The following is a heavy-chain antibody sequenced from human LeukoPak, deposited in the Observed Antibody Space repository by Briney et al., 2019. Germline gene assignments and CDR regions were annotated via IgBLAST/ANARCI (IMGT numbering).Heavy chain of an antibody. CDR3: ARHSAVALGSVFDY. D-gene: IGHD6-19*01. J-gene: IGHJ4*02. CDR2: IFPGDSDT. Sequence: GESLKISCKDSGYSLTNYWIGWVRQMPGKGLEWMGIIFPGDSDTRYSPSFQGQVTISADKSIGTAYLQWSSLKASDTAMYYCARHSAVALGSVFDYWGQGTLVTVSS. CDR1: GYSLTNYW. V-gene: IGHV5-51*01.